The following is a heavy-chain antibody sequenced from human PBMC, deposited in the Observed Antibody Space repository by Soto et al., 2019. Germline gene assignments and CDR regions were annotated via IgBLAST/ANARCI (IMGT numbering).Heavy chain of an antibody. Sequence: GGSLSLSCATSGFTFRSYGVSWVRQAPGKGLEWVANINQDGSEKQYVDYVKGRFTVSRDSAKKSIDLQLNSLRPEDTAVYYCARAEDYDHWGGPPKYFDNWGQGTQVTVSS. CDR3: ARAEDYDHWGGPPKYFDN. J-gene: IGHJ4*02. D-gene: IGHD3-3*01. CDR2: INQDGSEK. V-gene: IGHV3-7*03. CDR1: GFTFRSYG.